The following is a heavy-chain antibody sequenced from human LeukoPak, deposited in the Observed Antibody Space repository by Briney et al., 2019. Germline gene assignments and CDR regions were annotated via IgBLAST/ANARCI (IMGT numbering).Heavy chain of an antibody. CDR1: GGSISSYY. CDR2: IYYSGST. J-gene: IGHJ1*01. D-gene: IGHD6-13*01. V-gene: IGHV4-59*08. Sequence: PSETLSLTCTVSGGSISSYYWSWIRQPPGKGLEWIGYIYYSGSTNYNPSLKSRVTISVDTSKNQFSLKLSSVTAADTAVYYCARHVGAAGAEYFQHWGQGTLVTVSS. CDR3: ARHVGAAGAEYFQH.